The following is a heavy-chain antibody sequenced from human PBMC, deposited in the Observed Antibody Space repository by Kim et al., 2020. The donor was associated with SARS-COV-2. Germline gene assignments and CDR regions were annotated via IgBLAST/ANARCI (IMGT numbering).Heavy chain of an antibody. CDR2: IKQDESEK. CDR1: GFTFRNYW. J-gene: IGHJ6*02. Sequence: GGSLRLSCAASGFTFRNYWMSWVRQAPGKGLEWVADIKQDESEKYYVDSVKGRFTISRDNAKNSLYLEMNGLRAEDSAVYFCARDGDTFTNFWSHYRNYYGMDVGGQGTTVTVSS. V-gene: IGHV3-7*03. D-gene: IGHD3-3*01. CDR3: ARDGDTFTNFWSHYRNYYGMDV.